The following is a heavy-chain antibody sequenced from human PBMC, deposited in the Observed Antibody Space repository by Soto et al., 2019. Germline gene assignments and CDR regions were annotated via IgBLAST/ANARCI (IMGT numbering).Heavy chain of an antibody. Sequence: QITLKESGPTLVKPTQTLTLTCTFSGFSLSTSGVGVGWIRQPPGKALEWLALIYWDDDKRYSPSLKSRLTITRDTSKNQVVLTMTNMDPVDTATYYCAHLGSQDPDDSSGYYGRYFQHWGQGTLVTVSS. D-gene: IGHD3-22*01. CDR1: GFSLSTSGVG. CDR3: AHLGSQDPDDSSGYYGRYFQH. J-gene: IGHJ1*01. CDR2: IYWDDDK. V-gene: IGHV2-5*02.